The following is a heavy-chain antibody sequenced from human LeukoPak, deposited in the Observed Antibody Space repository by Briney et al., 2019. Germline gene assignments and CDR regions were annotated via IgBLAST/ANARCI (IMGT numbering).Heavy chain of an antibody. CDR2: IYSGGST. D-gene: IGHD2-8*02. Sequence: GGSLRLSCAASGFTVSSNYMTWVRQAPGKGLEWVSVIYSGGSTYYADSVKGRFTISRDNSRNTLYLQMSSLRVDDTATYYCTKSTDYWYYGMDVWGQGTTVTVSS. CDR3: TKSTDYWYYGMDV. V-gene: IGHV3-66*01. CDR1: GFTVSSNY. J-gene: IGHJ6*02.